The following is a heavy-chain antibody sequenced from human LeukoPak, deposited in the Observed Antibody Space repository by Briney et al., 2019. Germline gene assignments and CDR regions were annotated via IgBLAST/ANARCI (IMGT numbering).Heavy chain of an antibody. Sequence: KPSETLSLTCAVYGGSFSGYYWSWIRQPPGKGLEWIGEINHSGSTNYNPSLKSRVTISVDTSKNQFSLKLSSVTAADTAVYYCARGKRGHYDAFDIWGQGTMVTVSS. V-gene: IGHV4-34*01. CDR1: GGSFSGYY. D-gene: IGHD3-22*01. CDR3: ARGKRGHYDAFDI. CDR2: INHSGST. J-gene: IGHJ3*02.